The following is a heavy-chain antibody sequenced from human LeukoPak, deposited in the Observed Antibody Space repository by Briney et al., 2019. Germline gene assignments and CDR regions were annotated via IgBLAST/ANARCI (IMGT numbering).Heavy chain of an antibody. J-gene: IGHJ4*02. CDR2: ISGSGDTT. CDR3: AKGAAHTLVVTPAASGLFDY. CDR1: GFTFSSYA. V-gene: IGHV3-23*01. Sequence: PGGSLRLSCAASGFTFSSYAMSWVRQAPGKGLECVSAISGSGDTTFYADSVKGRFTISRDNSKNTLYLQMNSLRAVDTAIYYCAKGAAHTLVVTPAASGLFDYWGQGSLVTVSS. D-gene: IGHD2-21*02.